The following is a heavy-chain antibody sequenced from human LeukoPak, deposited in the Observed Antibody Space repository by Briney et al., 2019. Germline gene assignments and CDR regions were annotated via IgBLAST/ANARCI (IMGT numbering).Heavy chain of an antibody. J-gene: IGHJ4*02. CDR1: GLGFSSFS. D-gene: IGHD3-22*01. CDR3: ARLRRTSDSSGYYYYYDY. CDR2: ITPTTSYI. Sequence: GGSLRLSCAASGLGFSSFSFNWIRQAPGKGLEWVSSITPTTSYIYYADSVRGRFTISRENAKNSLYLQMNSLRAEDTAVYYCARLRRTSDSSGYYYYYDYWGQGTLVTVSS. V-gene: IGHV3-21*01.